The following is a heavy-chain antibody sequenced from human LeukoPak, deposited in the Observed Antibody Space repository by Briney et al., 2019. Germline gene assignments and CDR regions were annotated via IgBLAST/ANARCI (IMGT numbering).Heavy chain of an antibody. CDR1: GFTFSSYW. J-gene: IGHJ4*02. V-gene: IGHV3-74*01. CDR3: ARDDSRGFAY. Sequence: PGGSLRLSCAASGFTFSSYWMHWVRQAPGKGLVWVSRINNDGSSTSYADSMKGRFTISRDNAKNTLYLQINSLRAEDTAVYYCARDDSRGFAYWGQGTLVTVSS. D-gene: IGHD2-21*01. CDR2: INNDGSST.